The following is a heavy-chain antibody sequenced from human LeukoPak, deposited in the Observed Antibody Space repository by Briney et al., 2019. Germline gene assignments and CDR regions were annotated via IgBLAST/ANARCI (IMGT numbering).Heavy chain of an antibody. D-gene: IGHD2-21*01. Sequence: GGSLLLSCAASGFTFISYWMTWVRQAPGKGLEWVANIKQDGSEKYYVDSVKGRFTISRDNAKSSLYLQMNSLRAEDTAVYFCVGCQNIYYWGQGNLVTVSS. CDR2: IKQDGSEK. CDR3: VGCQNIYY. CDR1: GFTFISYW. V-gene: IGHV3-7*01. J-gene: IGHJ4*02.